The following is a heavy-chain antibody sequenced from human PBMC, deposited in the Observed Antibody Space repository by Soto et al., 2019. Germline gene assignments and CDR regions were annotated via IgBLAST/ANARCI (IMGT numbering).Heavy chain of an antibody. CDR1: GGTFRGYD. J-gene: IGHJ6*03. Sequence: PSETQSLTCAVYGGTFRGYDWSWIRQPPGMALEWIGEINHLGSINYNPSLKSRVTMSVDTSKNQFSLTLNSVTAADTATYYCARGGISHWAYFYYMDVWDRGTTVTVSS. V-gene: IGHV4-34*01. D-gene: IGHD2-21*01. CDR3: ARGGISHWAYFYYMDV. CDR2: INHLGSI.